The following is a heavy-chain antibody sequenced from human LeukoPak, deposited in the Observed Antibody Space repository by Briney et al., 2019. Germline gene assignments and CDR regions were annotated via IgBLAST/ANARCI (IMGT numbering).Heavy chain of an antibody. Sequence: PGGSLRLSCAASGFTFSSYSMNWVRQAPGKGLEWVSSISSSSSYIYYADSVKGRFTISRNNAKNSLYLQMNSLRAEDTAVYYCARDYSQLSWFDPWGQGTLVTVSS. CDR3: ARDYSQLSWFDP. D-gene: IGHD6-6*01. CDR1: GFTFSSYS. CDR2: ISSSSSYI. V-gene: IGHV3-21*01. J-gene: IGHJ5*02.